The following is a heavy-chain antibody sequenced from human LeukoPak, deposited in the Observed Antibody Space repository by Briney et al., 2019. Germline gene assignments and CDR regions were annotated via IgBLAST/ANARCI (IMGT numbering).Heavy chain of an antibody. Sequence: GASVKVSCKASGYTFTSYDINWVRQATGQGLEWMGWMNPNSGNTGYAQKFQARVTMIRNTSISTAYMELSSLRSEDTAVYYCARVRMVRGVIHWFDPWGQGTLVTVSS. V-gene: IGHV1-8*01. J-gene: IGHJ5*02. CDR1: GYTFTSYD. CDR3: ARVRMVRGVIHWFDP. D-gene: IGHD3-10*01. CDR2: MNPNSGNT.